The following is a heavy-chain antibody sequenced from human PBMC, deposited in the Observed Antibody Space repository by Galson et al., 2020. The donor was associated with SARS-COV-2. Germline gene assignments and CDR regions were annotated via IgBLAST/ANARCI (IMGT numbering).Heavy chain of an antibody. D-gene: IGHD6-19*01. CDR1: GDSVSSNRAA. CDR2: TYYRSKWYF. CDR3: AREGLLYDQWLVFFFDY. V-gene: IGHV6-1*01. Sequence: SETLSLTCAISGDSVSSNRAAWNWIRQSPSRGLEWLGRTYYRSKWYFDYGRSVTGRISINADSSKNQFSLQLNSVTPEDTAVYYCAREGLLYDQWLVFFFDYWGQGSLVTVSS. J-gene: IGHJ4*02.